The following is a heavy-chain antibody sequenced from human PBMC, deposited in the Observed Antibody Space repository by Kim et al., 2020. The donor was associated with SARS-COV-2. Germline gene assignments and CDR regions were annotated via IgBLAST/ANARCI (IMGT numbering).Heavy chain of an antibody. CDR3: AKDHMADSSGSPGEFDY. Sequence: KGRFTISRDNSKITLYLQMDSLRAEDTAVYYCAKDHMADSSGSPGEFDYWGQGTLVTVSS. J-gene: IGHJ4*02. D-gene: IGHD6-19*01. V-gene: IGHV3-23*01.